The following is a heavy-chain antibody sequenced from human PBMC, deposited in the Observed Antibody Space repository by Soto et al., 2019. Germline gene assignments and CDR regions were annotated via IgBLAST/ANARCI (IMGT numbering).Heavy chain of an antibody. J-gene: IGHJ5*02. D-gene: IGHD6-13*01. V-gene: IGHV3-9*01. Sequence: PGGSLRLSCAASGFTFDDYAMHWVRQAPGKGLEWVSGISWNSGNIGYADSVKGRFTISRDNAKNSLYLQMNSLRAEDTALYYCAKFSSSPDGGFFWFDPWGQGTLVTVSS. CDR1: GFTFDDYA. CDR2: ISWNSGNI. CDR3: AKFSSSPDGGFFWFDP.